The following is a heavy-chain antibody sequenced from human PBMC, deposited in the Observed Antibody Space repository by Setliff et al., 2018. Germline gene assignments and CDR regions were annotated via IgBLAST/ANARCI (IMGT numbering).Heavy chain of an antibody. J-gene: IGHJ5*01. Sequence: GASVKVSCKASGYTFTAYHMHWVRQAPGQGLAWMGWINPISGGANYAQKFQGRVTLTRDTSISTGYMELNSLSSDDTAVYYCSRELRSPYWHLDSWGQGTQVTVSS. D-gene: IGHD3-16*01. V-gene: IGHV1-2*02. CDR2: INPISGGA. CDR3: SRELRSPYWHLDS. CDR1: GYTFTAYH.